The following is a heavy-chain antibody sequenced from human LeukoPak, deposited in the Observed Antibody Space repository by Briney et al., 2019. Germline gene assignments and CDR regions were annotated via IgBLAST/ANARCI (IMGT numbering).Heavy chain of an antibody. D-gene: IGHD2-2*01. Sequence: PSETLSLTCTVSGGSISSYYWSWIRQPPGKGLEWIGYIYYSGSTNYNPSLKSRVTISVDTSKNQFSLKLSSVTAADTAVYYCARESVVPAPSGMDVWGQGTTVTVSS. CDR2: IYYSGST. J-gene: IGHJ6*02. V-gene: IGHV4-59*12. CDR3: ARESVVPAPSGMDV. CDR1: GGSISSYY.